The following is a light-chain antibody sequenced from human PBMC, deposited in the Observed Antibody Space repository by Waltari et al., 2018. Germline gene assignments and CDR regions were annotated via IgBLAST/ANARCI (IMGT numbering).Light chain of an antibody. V-gene: IGLV1-44*01. CDR3: AAWDDSLNVYVV. Sequence: QSVLTQPPSASGTPGQRVTISCSGSSSNIGSNTVNWYQQLPGTAPKLLIYSNNTRPSGVPARFSGSKSDNSASLAISGIQSEDEADYYCAAWDDSLNVYVVFGGGTKLTVL. CDR2: SNN. J-gene: IGLJ2*01. CDR1: SSNIGSNT.